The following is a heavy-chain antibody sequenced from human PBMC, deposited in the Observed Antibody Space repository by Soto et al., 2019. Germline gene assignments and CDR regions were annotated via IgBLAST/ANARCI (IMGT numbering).Heavy chain of an antibody. V-gene: IGHV4-31*03. Sequence: PSETLSLTCTVSGGSISSGGYYWSWIRQHPGKGLEWIGYIYYSGSTYYNPSLKSRVTISVDTSKNQFSLKLSSVTAADTAVYYCARDRADSSGYYFSRTPYNWFDPWGQGTLVTVSS. CDR3: ARDRADSSGYYFSRTPYNWFDP. CDR2: IYYSGST. J-gene: IGHJ5*02. D-gene: IGHD3-22*01. CDR1: GGSISSGGYY.